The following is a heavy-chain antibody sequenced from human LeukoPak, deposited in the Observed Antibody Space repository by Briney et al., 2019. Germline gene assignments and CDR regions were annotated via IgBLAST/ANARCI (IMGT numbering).Heavy chain of an antibody. CDR2: ISSSSSYI. V-gene: IGHV3-21*01. CDR3: ARDGIVGATRAFDY. Sequence: GGSLRLSCAASGFTFSSYSMNWVRQAPGKGLEWVSSISSSSSYIYYADSVEGRFTISRDNAKNSLYLQMNSLRAEDTAVYYCARDGIVGATRAFDYWGQGTLVTVSS. J-gene: IGHJ4*02. CDR1: GFTFSSYS. D-gene: IGHD1-26*01.